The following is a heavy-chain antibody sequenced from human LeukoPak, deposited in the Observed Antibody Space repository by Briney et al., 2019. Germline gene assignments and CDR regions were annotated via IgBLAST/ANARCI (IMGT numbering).Heavy chain of an antibody. D-gene: IGHD2-2*02. V-gene: IGHV3-9*01. CDR1: GFTFDDYA. CDR2: INWKSDII. J-gene: IGHJ6*02. Sequence: GGSLRLSCAASGFTFDDYAMHWVRQVPGKGLEWVSTINWKSDIIGHADSVKGRFTISRDNAKNSLYLQMNSLRADDTALYYCAKSFYTSPPAGMDVWGQGTTVTVSS. CDR3: AKSFYTSPPAGMDV.